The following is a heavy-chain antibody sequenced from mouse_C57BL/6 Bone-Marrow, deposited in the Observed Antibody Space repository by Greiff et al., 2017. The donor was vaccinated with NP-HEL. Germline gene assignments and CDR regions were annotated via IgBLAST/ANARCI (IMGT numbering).Heavy chain of an antibody. CDR1: GYTFTSYW. CDR2: IDPSDSYT. CDR3: AIKWGFAY. Sequence: VQLQQPGAELVRPGTSVKLSCKASGYTFTSYWMHWVKQRPGQGLEWIGVIDPSDSYTNYNQKFKGKATLTVDTSSSTAYMQLSSLTSEDSAVYYCAIKWGFAYWGQGTLVTVSA. D-gene: IGHD1-3*01. J-gene: IGHJ3*01. V-gene: IGHV1-59*01.